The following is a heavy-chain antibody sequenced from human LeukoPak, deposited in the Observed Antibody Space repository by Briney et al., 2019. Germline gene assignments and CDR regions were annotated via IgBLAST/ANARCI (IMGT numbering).Heavy chain of an antibody. CDR2: IYPGDSDT. CDR3: ARHRRAGGYYYYYMDG. V-gene: IGHV5-51*01. J-gene: IGHJ6*03. CDR1: GYSFTSYW. Sequence: GESLKISCKGSGYSFTSYWIGWVRQMPGKGLEWMGIIYPGDSDTRYSPSFQGQVTISADKAISTAYLQWSSLKASDTAMYYCARHRRAGGYYYYYMDGWGKGTTVTGSS. D-gene: IGHD6-13*01.